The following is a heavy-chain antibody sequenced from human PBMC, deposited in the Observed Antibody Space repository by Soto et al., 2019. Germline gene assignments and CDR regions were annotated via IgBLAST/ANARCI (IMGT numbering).Heavy chain of an antibody. CDR2: ISHSGTSK. V-gene: IGHV3-30*18. CDR1: GFTVATTG. D-gene: IGHD6-19*01. CDR3: AKDWGSSGCFNWFNP. Sequence: QVQLVESGGGVVQPGESLKVACAASGFTVATTGMHWVRQAPGKGLEWVAMISHSGTSKVYIDSVQGRFTISRDNAKNNLYLQMSSLRPEDTAIYYCAKDWGSSGCFNWFNPWGQGVLVTVSS. J-gene: IGHJ5*02.